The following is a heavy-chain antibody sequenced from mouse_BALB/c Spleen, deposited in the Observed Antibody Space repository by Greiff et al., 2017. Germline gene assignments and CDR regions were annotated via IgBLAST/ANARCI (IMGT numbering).Heavy chain of an antibody. V-gene: IGHV3-2*02. CDR3: ARPLTGGSYAMDY. J-gene: IGHJ4*01. CDR1: GYSITSYYA. CDR2: ISYSGST. D-gene: IGHD4-1*01. Sequence: EVKLQESGPGLVKPSQSLSLTCTVTGYSITSYYAWNWIRQFPGNKLEWMGYISYSGSTSYNPSLKSRISITRDTSKNQFFLQLNSVTTEDTATYYCARPLTGGSYAMDYWGQGTSVTVSS.